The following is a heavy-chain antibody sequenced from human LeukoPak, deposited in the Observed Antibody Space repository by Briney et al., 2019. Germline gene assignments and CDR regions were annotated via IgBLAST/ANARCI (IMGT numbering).Heavy chain of an antibody. CDR1: GFTFSNYM. D-gene: IGHD1-20*01. CDR3: LRDLNWSLDQ. CDR2: IKSDGVTI. V-gene: IGHV3-74*01. Sequence: GGSLRLSCAASGFTFSNYMMHWVRQAPGKGLVWVSRIKSDGVTITYADSVKGRFTISRDNAKNTLYLQMNSLRAEDTAVYYCLRDLNWSLDQWGQGTLVTVSS. J-gene: IGHJ4*02.